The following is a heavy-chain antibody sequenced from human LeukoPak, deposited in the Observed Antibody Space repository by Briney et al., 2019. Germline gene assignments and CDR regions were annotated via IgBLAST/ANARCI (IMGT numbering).Heavy chain of an antibody. D-gene: IGHD1-26*01. Sequence: ASVKVSRKASVYTFTGYYMHWVRQAPAQGLEWMGLINHNSCGTKNAQKFQGRVTMTRDTYIRTPYMDLSRLTSDDAAVYYCARQGGATTPDGFDIWGQGTMVTVSS. J-gene: IGHJ3*02. CDR1: VYTFTGYY. V-gene: IGHV1-2*02. CDR3: ARQGGATTPDGFDI. CDR2: INHNSCGT.